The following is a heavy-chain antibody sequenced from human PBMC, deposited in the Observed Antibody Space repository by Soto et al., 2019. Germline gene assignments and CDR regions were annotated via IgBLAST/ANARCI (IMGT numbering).Heavy chain of an antibody. CDR1: GYSVSSSDYY. V-gene: IGHV4-39*01. CDR2: MLYSGLT. Sequence: SETLSLTCSVSGYSVSSSDYYWAWIRQPPGRGLEWIGSMLYSGLTYYNPSLKSRVTLSVDTSKNQFSVRLNSVTASDTAVYYCALLCVSLSGPYGIHVWGQGTTVTVS. J-gene: IGHJ6*02. D-gene: IGHD2-15*01. CDR3: ALLCVSLSGPYGIHV.